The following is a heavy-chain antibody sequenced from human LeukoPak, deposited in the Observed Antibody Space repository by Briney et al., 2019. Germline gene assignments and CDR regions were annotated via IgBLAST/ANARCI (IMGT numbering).Heavy chain of an antibody. CDR3: ARHWSKNPPGY. D-gene: IGHD7-27*01. Sequence: SETLSLTCTVSGGSISSSSHYWGRIRQPPGKGLEWIGNIYYSGSTYYNPSLKSRIIISVDTSKNQFSLKLSSVTAADTAVYYCARHWSKNPPGYWGQGTLVTVSS. V-gene: IGHV4-39*01. J-gene: IGHJ4*02. CDR2: IYYSGST. CDR1: GGSISSSSHY.